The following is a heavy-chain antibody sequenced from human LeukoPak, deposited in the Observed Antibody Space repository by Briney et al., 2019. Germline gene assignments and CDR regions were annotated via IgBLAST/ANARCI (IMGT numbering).Heavy chain of an antibody. Sequence: ASVKVSCKASGYTFTGYYMHWVRQAPGQGLEWMGWINPNSGGTNYAQKFQGRVTMTRDTSISTAYMELSRLRSDDTAVYYCARAFNRKCGWCGYWGQGTLVTVSS. CDR1: GYTFTGYY. CDR3: ARAFNRKCGWCGY. D-gene: IGHD1-14*01. J-gene: IGHJ4*02. CDR2: INPNSGGT. V-gene: IGHV1-2*02.